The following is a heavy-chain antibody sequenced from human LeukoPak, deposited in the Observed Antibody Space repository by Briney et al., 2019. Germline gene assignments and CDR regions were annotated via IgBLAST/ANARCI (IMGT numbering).Heavy chain of an antibody. CDR1: GYNFTSYY. CDR3: ARDGAMICGSSNCYPRPRGFAR. CDR2: INPSGVST. J-gene: IGHJ5*02. V-gene: IGHV1-46*01. Sequence: ASVKVSCKAFGYNFTSYYMHWVRQAPGQGLEWMGIINPSGVSTSYTQKFQGRVTMTRDTSTSTVYMELSSLRSEDPAVYYCARDGAMICGSSNCYPRPRGFARWGQGTLVPVSP. D-gene: IGHD2-2*01.